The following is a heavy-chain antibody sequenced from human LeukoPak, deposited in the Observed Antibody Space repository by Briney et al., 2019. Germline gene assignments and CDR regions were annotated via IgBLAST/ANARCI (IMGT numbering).Heavy chain of an antibody. Sequence: GGSLRLSCAASGFTVSRNYMSWVRQAPGKGLEWVSVIYSGGSTYYADSVKGRFTISRDNSKNTLYLQMNSLRAEDTAVYYCAKDEASSSWYYFDYWGQGTLVTVSS. CDR3: AKDEASSSWYYFDY. CDR1: GFTVSRNY. CDR2: IYSGGST. J-gene: IGHJ4*02. D-gene: IGHD6-13*01. V-gene: IGHV3-53*05.